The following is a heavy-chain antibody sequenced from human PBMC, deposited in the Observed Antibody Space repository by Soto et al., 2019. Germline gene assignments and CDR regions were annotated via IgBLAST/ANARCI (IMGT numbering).Heavy chain of an antibody. CDR1: GYTLTELS. V-gene: IGHV1-24*01. J-gene: IGHJ4*02. CDR2: FDPEDGET. D-gene: IGHD3-3*01. Sequence: ASVKVSCKVSGYTLTELSMHWVRQAPGKGLEWMGGFDPEDGETIYAQKFQGRVTMTEDTSTGTAYMELSSLRSEDTAVYYCARDKPNYDFWSGYHKYYFDYWGQGTLVTVSS. CDR3: ARDKPNYDFWSGYHKYYFDY.